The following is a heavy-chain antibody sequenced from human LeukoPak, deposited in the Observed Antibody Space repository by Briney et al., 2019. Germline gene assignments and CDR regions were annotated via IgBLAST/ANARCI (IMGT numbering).Heavy chain of an antibody. Sequence: GGSLRLSCAASGFTFSSNWMTWVRQAPGKGLEWVANINTDGSQRDCVDSLKGRFTISRDNDKNSPYLQMNNLRAEDTAVYYCARHPNWNFDSWGQGTLVTVSS. CDR3: ARHPNWNFDS. D-gene: IGHD1-1*01. J-gene: IGHJ4*02. V-gene: IGHV3-7*01. CDR2: INTDGSQR. CDR1: GFTFSSNW.